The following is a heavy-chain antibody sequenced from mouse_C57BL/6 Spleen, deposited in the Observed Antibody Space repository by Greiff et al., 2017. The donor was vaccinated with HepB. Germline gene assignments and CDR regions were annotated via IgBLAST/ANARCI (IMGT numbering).Heavy chain of an antibody. V-gene: IGHV1-55*01. CDR3: ARSDYDYDHRYFDV. D-gene: IGHD2-4*01. CDR2: IYPGSGST. CDR1: GYTFTSYW. Sequence: QVQLQQPGAELVKPGASVKMSCKASGYTFTSYWITWVKQRPGQGLEWIGDIYPGSGSTNYNEKFKSKATLTVDTSSSTAYMQLSSLTSEDSAVYYCARSDYDYDHRYFDVWGTGTTVTVSS. J-gene: IGHJ1*03.